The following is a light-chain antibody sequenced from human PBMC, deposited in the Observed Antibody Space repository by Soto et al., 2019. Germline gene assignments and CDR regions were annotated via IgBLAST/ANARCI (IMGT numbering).Light chain of an antibody. CDR3: LQDYIYPRT. CDR2: AAT. V-gene: IGKV1-6*01. Sequence: AIQMTQSPSSLSASVGDRVTITCRASQDIRYDLGWYQQKPGRAPKLLIWAATSLYSGVPSRFSGSGSGTDFTLTISSLQPEDFATYYCLQDYIYPRTFGQGTKVATK. J-gene: IGKJ1*01. CDR1: QDIRYD.